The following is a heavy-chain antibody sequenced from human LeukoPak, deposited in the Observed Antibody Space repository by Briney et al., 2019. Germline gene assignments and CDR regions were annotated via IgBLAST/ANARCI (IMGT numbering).Heavy chain of an antibody. CDR3: AGISSSNWYNERGAFDV. Sequence: SQTLSLTCTVSGGSISSGSYYWSWIRQPAGKGLEWIGRIYTSGSTNYNPSLKSRVTISVDTSKNQFSLKLSSVTAADTAVYYCAGISSSNWYNERGAFDVWGQGTMVTVSS. D-gene: IGHD6-13*01. CDR1: GGSISSGSYY. J-gene: IGHJ3*01. V-gene: IGHV4-61*02. CDR2: IYTSGST.